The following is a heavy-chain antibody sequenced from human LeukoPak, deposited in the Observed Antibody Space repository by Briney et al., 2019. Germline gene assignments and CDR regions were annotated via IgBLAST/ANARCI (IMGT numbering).Heavy chain of an antibody. CDR2: ISGGSGST. J-gene: IGHJ4*02. CDR1: GFTFSXXX. Sequence: XASGFTFSXXXXXWVRXAPGXXXXXXXSISGGSGSTYYTDSVKGRFTISRDNSKNTLSLQMNSLRAEDTAVYYCAKVHDSNYDYVWGSYRRFDYWGQGTLVTVSS. V-gene: IGHV3-23*01. D-gene: IGHD3-16*02. CDR3: AKVHDSNYDYVWGSYRRFDY.